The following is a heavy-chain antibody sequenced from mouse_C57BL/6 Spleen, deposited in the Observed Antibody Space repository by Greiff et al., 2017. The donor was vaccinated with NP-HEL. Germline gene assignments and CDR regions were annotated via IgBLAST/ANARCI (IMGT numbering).Heavy chain of an antibody. CDR1: GFNIKDDY. J-gene: IGHJ2*01. D-gene: IGHD2-5*01. CDR3: TTGSNLYYFDY. CDR2: IDPENGDT. V-gene: IGHV14-4*01. Sequence: VQLQQSGAELVRPGASVKLSCTASGFNIKDDYMHWVKQRPEQGLEWIGWIDPENGDTEYASKFQGKATITADTSSNTAYLQLSSLTSEDTAVYYCTTGSNLYYFDYWGQGTTLTVSS.